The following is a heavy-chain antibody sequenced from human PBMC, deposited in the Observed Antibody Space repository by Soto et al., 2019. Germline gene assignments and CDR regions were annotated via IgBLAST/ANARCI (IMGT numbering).Heavy chain of an antibody. Sequence: GGSLRLSCAASGFTFSSFAMRWVRQAPGKGLQWVSGISGSGVSTYYGDSVKGRFTVSRDNSKNTLFLQMNSLRAEDTAVYYCASDPPRMTTLTTVDYWGQGALVTVSS. CDR3: ASDPPRMTTLTTVDY. D-gene: IGHD4-17*01. CDR1: GFTFSSFA. J-gene: IGHJ4*02. CDR2: ISGSGVST. V-gene: IGHV3-23*01.